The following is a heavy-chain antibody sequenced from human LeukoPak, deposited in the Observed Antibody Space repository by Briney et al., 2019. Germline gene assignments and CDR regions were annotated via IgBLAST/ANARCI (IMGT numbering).Heavy chain of an antibody. Sequence: GGSLRLSCAASGFTFSSYAMHWVRQAPGKGLEWVANIKQDGSEKYYVDSVKGRFTISRDNAKNSLYLQMNSLRAEDTAVYYCARTVGGAFDIWGQGTMVTVSS. CDR2: IKQDGSEK. J-gene: IGHJ3*02. V-gene: IGHV3-7*01. CDR3: ARTVGGAFDI. CDR1: GFTFSSYA. D-gene: IGHD3-16*01.